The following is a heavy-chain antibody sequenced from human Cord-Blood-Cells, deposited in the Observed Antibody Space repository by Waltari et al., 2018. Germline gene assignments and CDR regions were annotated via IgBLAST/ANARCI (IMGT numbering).Heavy chain of an antibody. CDR1: GGSFSGYY. J-gene: IGHJ5*02. CDR3: ARVSVVVIATNWFDP. Sequence: QVQLQQWGAGLLKPSETLSLTCAVYGGSFSGYYCSWIRQPPGKGLEWIGEINHSGSTNYNPSLKSRVTISVDTSKNQFSLKLSSVTAADTAVYYCARVSVVVIATNWFDPWGQGTLVTVSS. CDR2: INHSGST. V-gene: IGHV4-34*01. D-gene: IGHD2-21*01.